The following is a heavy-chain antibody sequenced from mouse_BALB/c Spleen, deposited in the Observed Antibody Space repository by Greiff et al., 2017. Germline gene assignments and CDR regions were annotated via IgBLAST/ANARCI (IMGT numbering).Heavy chain of an antibody. CDR2: INPYYGST. D-gene: IGHD2-4*01. V-gene: IGHV1-39*01. CDR1: GYSFTDYI. CDR3: ARGISTMIMLS. Sequence: VQLQQTGPELVKPGASVKISCKASGYSFTDYIMLWVKQSHGKSLEWIGNINPYYGSTSYNLKFKGKATLTVDKSSSTAYMQLNSLTSEDSAVYYCARGISTMIMLSWGQGTLVTVSA. J-gene: IGHJ3*01.